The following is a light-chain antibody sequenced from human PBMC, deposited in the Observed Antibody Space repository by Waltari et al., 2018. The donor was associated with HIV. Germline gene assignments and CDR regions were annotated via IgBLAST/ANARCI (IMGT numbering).Light chain of an antibody. CDR3: SSYTTTNTVV. Sequence: QSALTQPASVSGSPGQSITISCSGTSSDISTYNFVSWYQKHPDKAPKLLIYDVDTRPSGVPRRFSVSNAGDTASLTISAIQADGEADYFCSSYTTTNTVVFGGGTKVSVL. CDR2: DVD. V-gene: IGLV2-14*03. J-gene: IGLJ2*01. CDR1: SSDISTYNF.